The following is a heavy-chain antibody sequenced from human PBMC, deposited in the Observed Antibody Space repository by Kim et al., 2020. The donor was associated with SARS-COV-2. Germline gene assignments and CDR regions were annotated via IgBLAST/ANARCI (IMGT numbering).Heavy chain of an antibody. Sequence: SETLSLTCTVSGGSISSNHWWRWVRQAPGGRPEWIAEIFRNGNTNYKPSLRSRVTISMDKSKNQFYLKLDSVTAADTAFYYCARDHDRTSSGFEYWGQGILVTVSS. D-gene: IGHD3-22*01. CDR3: ARDHDRTSSGFEY. V-gene: IGHV4-4*02. CDR2: IFRNGNT. CDR1: GGSISSNHW. J-gene: IGHJ4*02.